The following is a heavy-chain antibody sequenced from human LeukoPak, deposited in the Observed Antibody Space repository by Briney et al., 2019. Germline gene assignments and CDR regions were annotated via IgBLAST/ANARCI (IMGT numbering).Heavy chain of an antibody. CDR3: ARPEIAVAGTEFDY. CDR2: INPNSGGT. D-gene: IGHD6-19*01. CDR1: GYTFTGYY. Sequence: ASVEVSCKASGYTFTGYYMHWVRQAPGQGLEWMGWINPNSGGTNYAQKFQGRVTMTRDTSISTAYMELSRLRSDDTAVYYCARPEIAVAGTEFDYWGQGTLVTVSS. J-gene: IGHJ4*02. V-gene: IGHV1-2*02.